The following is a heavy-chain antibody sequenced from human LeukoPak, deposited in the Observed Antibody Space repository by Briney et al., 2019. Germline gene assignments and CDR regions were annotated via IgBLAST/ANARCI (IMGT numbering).Heavy chain of an antibody. CDR2: IYTSGST. V-gene: IGHV4-4*07. Sequence: PSQTLSLTCTVSGGSISSYYWSWIRQPAGKGLEWIGRIYTSGSTNYNPSLKSRVTMSVDTSKNQFSLKLSSVTAADTAVYYCARDRPFITIFGVVIAFDIWGQGTMVTVSS. D-gene: IGHD3-3*01. CDR3: ARDRPFITIFGVVIAFDI. J-gene: IGHJ3*02. CDR1: GGSISSYY.